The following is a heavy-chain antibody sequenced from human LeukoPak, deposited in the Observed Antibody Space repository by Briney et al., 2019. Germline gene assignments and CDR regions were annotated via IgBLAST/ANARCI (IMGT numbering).Heavy chain of an antibody. CDR2: ISYDGSNK. CDR3: ARRYCSGGSCYAGGMDV. Sequence: GGSLRLSCAASGFTFSSYAMHWVRQAPGKGLEWVAVISYDGSNKYYADSVKGRLTISRDNSKNTLYLQMNSLRAEDTAVYYCARRYCSGGSCYAGGMDVWGQGTTVTVSS. CDR1: GFTFSSYA. V-gene: IGHV3-30*04. D-gene: IGHD2-15*01. J-gene: IGHJ6*02.